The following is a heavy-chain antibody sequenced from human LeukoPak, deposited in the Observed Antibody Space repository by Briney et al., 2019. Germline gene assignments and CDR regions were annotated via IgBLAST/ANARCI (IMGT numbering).Heavy chain of an antibody. D-gene: IGHD6-13*01. J-gene: IGHJ4*02. CDR2: INHSGST. CDR3: ARGLSAAPPGRY. V-gene: IGHV4-34*01. CDR1: GGSFSGYY. Sequence: SETLSPTCAVYGGSFSGYYWSWIRRPPGKGLEWIGEINHSGSTNYNPSLKSRVTISVDTSKNQFSLKLSSVTAADTAVYYCARGLSAAPPGRYWGQGTLVTVSS.